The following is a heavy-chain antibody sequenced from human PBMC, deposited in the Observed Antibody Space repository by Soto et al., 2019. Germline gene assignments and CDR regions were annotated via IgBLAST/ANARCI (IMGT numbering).Heavy chain of an antibody. Sequence: GGSLRLSCAASGFTFSSYSMNWVRQAPGKGLEWVSYISSSSSTIYYADSVKGRFTISRDNAKNSLYLKMNSLRAEDTVVYYCARDQLYYNDISGRPLNAFDVWGQGTMVTVSS. J-gene: IGHJ3*01. CDR3: ARDQLYYNDISGRPLNAFDV. CDR1: GFTFSSYS. V-gene: IGHV3-48*01. D-gene: IGHD3-22*01. CDR2: ISSSSSTI.